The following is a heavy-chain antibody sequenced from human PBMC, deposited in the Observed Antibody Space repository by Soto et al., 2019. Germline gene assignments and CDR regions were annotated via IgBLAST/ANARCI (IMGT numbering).Heavy chain of an antibody. J-gene: IGHJ4*02. V-gene: IGHV3-23*01. Sequence: PGGSLRLSCAASGFTFSHHDMSWVRQAPGKGLEWVSAISGSGGRTHYADSVKGRFTISRDNSKNILSLQMNSLRAEDTAVYHCAKGLSSASSFDSWRQGTLFTVSS. CDR1: GFTFSHHD. CDR3: AKGLSSASSFDS. D-gene: IGHD3-22*01. CDR2: ISGSGGRT.